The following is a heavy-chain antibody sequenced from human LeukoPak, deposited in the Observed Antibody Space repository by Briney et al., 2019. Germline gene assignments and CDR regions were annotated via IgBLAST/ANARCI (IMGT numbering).Heavy chain of an antibody. Sequence: ASVKVSCRTSGYTFTSYDFNWVRQATGQGLEWMGWMSPNSGNTGYAQKFQGRVTMTRNTSISTAYLELSSRTSEDTAVYYCARGFSTGFFYYAMDVWGQGTTVTVSS. CDR2: MSPNSGNT. J-gene: IGHJ6*02. D-gene: IGHD3-9*01. CDR1: GYTFTSYD. V-gene: IGHV1-8*01. CDR3: ARGFSTGFFYYAMDV.